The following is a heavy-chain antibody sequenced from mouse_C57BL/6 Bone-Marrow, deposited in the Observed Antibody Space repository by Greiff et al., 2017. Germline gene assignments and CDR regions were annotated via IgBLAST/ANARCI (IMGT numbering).Heavy chain of an antibody. J-gene: IGHJ3*01. Sequence: VQLKQPGAELVRPGTSVKLSCKASGYTFTSYWMHWVKQRPGQGLEWIGVIDPSDSYTNYNQKFKGKATLTVDTYSSTAYMQLSSLTSEDSAVYYCAREGFITTVVAPRFAYWGQGTLVTVSA. D-gene: IGHD1-1*01. CDR1: GYTFTSYW. V-gene: IGHV1-59*01. CDR2: IDPSDSYT. CDR3: AREGFITTVVAPRFAY.